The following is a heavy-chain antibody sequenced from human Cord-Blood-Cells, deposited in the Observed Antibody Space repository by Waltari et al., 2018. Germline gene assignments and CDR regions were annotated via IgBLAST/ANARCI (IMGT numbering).Heavy chain of an antibody. CDR2: INPNSGGT. V-gene: IGHV1-2*02. CDR1: GYTVTGYY. Sequence: QVQLVQSGAEVKKTGASVKVSCKASGYTVTGYYRHWVRQAHGQGLEWMGWINPNSGGTNYAQKFQGRVTMTRDTSISTAYMELSRLRSDDTAVYYCARSQVGIGAFDIWGQGTMVTDSS. J-gene: IGHJ3*02. CDR3: ARSQVGIGAFDI. D-gene: IGHD1-26*01.